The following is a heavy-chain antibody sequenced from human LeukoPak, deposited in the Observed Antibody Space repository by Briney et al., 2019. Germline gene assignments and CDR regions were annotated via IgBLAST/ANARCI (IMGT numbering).Heavy chain of an antibody. CDR3: ARQSMGYSSGWPGFDY. J-gene: IGHJ4*02. D-gene: IGHD6-19*01. CDR1: GGSISSYY. CDR2: ISYSGNT. Sequence: SETLSLTCTVSGGSISSYYWTWIRQPPGKGLEWIGYISYSGNTHYNPSLYSRITISLDTSKNQFSLKLSSVTAADTAVYYCARQSMGYSSGWPGFDYWGQGTLVTVSS. V-gene: IGHV4-59*08.